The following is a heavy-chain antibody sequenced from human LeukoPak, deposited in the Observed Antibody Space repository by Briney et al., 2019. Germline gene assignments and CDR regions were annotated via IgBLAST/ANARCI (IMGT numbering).Heavy chain of an antibody. CDR2: INPTGTSS. CDR1: GYTFTRHY. J-gene: IGHJ5*02. V-gene: IGHV1-46*01. Sequence: ASVKVSCKSSGYTFTRHYLHWVRQAPGQGLEWVGFINPTGTSSWSAQKFQGRVTLTRDMSTSTDYMELSSLRSEDTAVYYCARDNSLQDMAWWFDPWGQGTLVIVSS. CDR3: ARDNSLQDMAWWFDP. D-gene: IGHD5-24*01.